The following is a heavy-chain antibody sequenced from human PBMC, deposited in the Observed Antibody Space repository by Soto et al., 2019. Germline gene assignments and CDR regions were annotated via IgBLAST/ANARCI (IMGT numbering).Heavy chain of an antibody. Sequence: QSQTLSLTCAISGDSVSSNSAAWNWIRQSPSRGLEWLGRTYYRSKWYNDYAVSVKSRITINPDTSKNQFSLQLNSVTPEDTAVYYCARDRGKGYYDSSGYYYFDYWGQGTLVTVSS. CDR2: TYYRSKWYN. D-gene: IGHD3-22*01. V-gene: IGHV6-1*01. CDR3: ARDRGKGYYDSSGYYYFDY. J-gene: IGHJ4*02. CDR1: GDSVSSNSAA.